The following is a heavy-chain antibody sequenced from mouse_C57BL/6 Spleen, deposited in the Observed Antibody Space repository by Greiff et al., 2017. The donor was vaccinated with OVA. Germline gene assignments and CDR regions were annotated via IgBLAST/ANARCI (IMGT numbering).Heavy chain of an antibody. D-gene: IGHD2-2*01. CDR3: AREEGSTMVTRNYAMDY. Sequence: VQLQQSGAELVRPGSSVKLSCKASGYTFTSYWMHWVKQRPIQGLEWIGNIDPSDSETHYNQKFKDKATLTVDKSSSTAYMQLSSLTSEDSAVYYCAREEGSTMVTRNYAMDYWGQGTSVTVSS. V-gene: IGHV1-52*01. CDR2: IDPSDSET. J-gene: IGHJ4*01. CDR1: GYTFTSYW.